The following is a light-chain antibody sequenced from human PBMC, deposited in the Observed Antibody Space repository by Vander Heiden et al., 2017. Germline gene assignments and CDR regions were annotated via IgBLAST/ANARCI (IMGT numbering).Light chain of an antibody. J-gene: IGLJ3*02. CDR2: YKSDSDK. V-gene: IGLV5-45*03. CDR1: SGINVGTYR. CDR3: MKWHSSALV. Sequence: QAVLTQPSSLSASPGASASLTCTLRSGINVGTYRIYWYQQQPGSPPQYLLRYKSDSDKQKGSGVPSRFSGSKDASANAGILIISGLQAEDEAYYYCMKWHSSALVFGGGTKLTVL.